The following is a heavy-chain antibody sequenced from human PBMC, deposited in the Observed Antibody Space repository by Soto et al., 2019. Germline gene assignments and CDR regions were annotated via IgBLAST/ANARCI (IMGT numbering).Heavy chain of an antibody. Sequence: EVQLVESGGGLVQPGGSLRLSCAASGFTFSSYLMHWVRQAPGKGLVWVSRINSDESSTTYADSVKGRFIISRDNAKNTLYLQMNSLRAEDTAVYYCARHRYFDWTFDYWGQGSLVTVSS. V-gene: IGHV3-74*01. CDR1: GFTFSSYL. CDR2: INSDESST. J-gene: IGHJ4*02. D-gene: IGHD3-9*01. CDR3: ARHRYFDWTFDY.